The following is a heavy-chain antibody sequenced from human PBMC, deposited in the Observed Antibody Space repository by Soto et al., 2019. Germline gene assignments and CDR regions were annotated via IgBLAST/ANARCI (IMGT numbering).Heavy chain of an antibody. CDR2: IKQDGSEK. Sequence: GGSLRLSCAASGFTFSSYWMSWVRQAPGKGLEWVANIKQDGSEKYYVDSVKGRFTISRDNAKNSLYLQMNSLRAEDTAVYYCARSQGTMVRGVITYYYYGMDVWGQGTTVTVSS. V-gene: IGHV3-7*05. D-gene: IGHD3-10*01. J-gene: IGHJ6*02. CDR3: ARSQGTMVRGVITYYYYGMDV. CDR1: GFTFSSYW.